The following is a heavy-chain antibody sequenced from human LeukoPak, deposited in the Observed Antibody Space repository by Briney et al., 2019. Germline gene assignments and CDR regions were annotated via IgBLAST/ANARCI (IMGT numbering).Heavy chain of an antibody. CDR1: GFTFSSYA. Sequence: GGSLRLSCAASGFTFSSYAMSWVRQAPGKGLEWVSAISGSGGSTYYADSVKGRFTISRDNSKNTLYLQMNSLRAEDTAVYYCATHSPEWRYSGYYNFYYMDVWGKGTTVTVSS. J-gene: IGHJ6*03. V-gene: IGHV3-23*01. D-gene: IGHD5-12*01. CDR3: ATHSPEWRYSGYYNFYYMDV. CDR2: ISGSGGST.